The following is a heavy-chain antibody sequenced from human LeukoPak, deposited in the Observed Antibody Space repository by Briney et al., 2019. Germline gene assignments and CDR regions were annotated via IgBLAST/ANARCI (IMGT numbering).Heavy chain of an antibody. D-gene: IGHD6-13*01. CDR3: ARDTGYSGSWSEGYFDY. V-gene: IGHV1-69*13. CDR1: GGTFSSYA. J-gene: IGHJ4*02. CDR2: IIPIFGTA. Sequence: GASVKVSCKASGGTFSSYAISWVRQAPGQGLEWMGGIIPIFGTANYAQKFQGRVTITADESTSTAYMELSSLRSEDTAVYYCARDTGYSGSWSEGYFDYWGQGTLVTVSS.